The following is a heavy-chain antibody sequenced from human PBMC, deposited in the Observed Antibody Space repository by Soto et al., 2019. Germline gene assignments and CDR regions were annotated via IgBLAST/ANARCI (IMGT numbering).Heavy chain of an antibody. CDR1: GGSISSYY. V-gene: IGHV4-59*08. Sequence: SETLSLTCTVSGGSISSYYWSWLRQPPGKGLEWIGYIYYSVSTNYNPSLKSRVTISVDTSKNQFSLKLSSVTAADTAVYYCARHETLHGAYDYWGQGTLVTVS. CDR3: ARHETLHGAYDY. J-gene: IGHJ4*02. CDR2: IYYSVST. D-gene: IGHD4-17*01.